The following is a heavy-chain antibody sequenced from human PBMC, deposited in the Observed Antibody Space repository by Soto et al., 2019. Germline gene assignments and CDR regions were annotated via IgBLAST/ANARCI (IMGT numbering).Heavy chain of an antibody. Sequence: GGSLRLSCAASGFTFSSYAMSWVRQAPGKGLEWVSAISGSGGSTYYADSVKGRFTISRDNSKNTLYLQMNSLRAEDTAVYYCARFRTGYCSSTSCLYFDYWGQGTLVTVSS. V-gene: IGHV3-23*01. CDR1: GFTFSSYA. CDR2: ISGSGGST. CDR3: ARFRTGYCSSTSCLYFDY. D-gene: IGHD2-2*01. J-gene: IGHJ4*02.